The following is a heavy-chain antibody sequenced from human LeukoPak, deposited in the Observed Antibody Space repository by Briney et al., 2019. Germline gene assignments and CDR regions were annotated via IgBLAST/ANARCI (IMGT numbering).Heavy chain of an antibody. D-gene: IGHD2-8*02. V-gene: IGHV3-23*01. Sequence: PGGSLRLSCAASGLTFSTFAMIWVRQPSGKGLEWVSSIFPSGGEIHYADSVRGRFTISRDNSKSTLSLQMNSLRAEDTAIYYCATYRQVLLPFESWGQGTLVTVSS. CDR3: ATYRQVLLPFES. J-gene: IGHJ4*02. CDR1: GLTFSTFA. CDR2: IFPSGGEI.